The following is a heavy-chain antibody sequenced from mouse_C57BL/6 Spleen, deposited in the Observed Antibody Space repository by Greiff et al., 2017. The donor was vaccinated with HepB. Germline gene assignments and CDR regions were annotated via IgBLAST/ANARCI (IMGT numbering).Heavy chain of an antibody. V-gene: IGHV14-2*01. J-gene: IGHJ4*01. CDR1: GFNIKDYY. D-gene: IGHD1-1*01. CDR3: ARETTVVVHYYAMDY. Sequence: VQLQQSGAELVKPGASVKLSCTASGFNIKDYYMHWVKQRTEQGLEWIGRIDPEDGETKYAPKFQGKATITAETSSNTAYLQLSSLTSEDTAVYYCARETTVVVHYYAMDYWGQGTSVTVSS. CDR2: IDPEDGET.